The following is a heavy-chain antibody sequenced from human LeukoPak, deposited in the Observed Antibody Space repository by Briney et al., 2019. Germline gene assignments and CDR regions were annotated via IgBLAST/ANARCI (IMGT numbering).Heavy chain of an antibody. D-gene: IGHD3-3*01. J-gene: IGHJ6*03. CDR3: ARESLDFWSGYPSYMDV. CDR1: GYTFTSYD. V-gene: IGHV1-8*03. Sequence: ASVKVSCKASGYTFTSYDINWVRQATGQGLEWMGWMNPNSGNTGYAQNFQGRVTITRNTSISTAYMELSSLRSEDTAVYYCARESLDFWSGYPSYMDVWGKGTTVTVSS. CDR2: MNPNSGNT.